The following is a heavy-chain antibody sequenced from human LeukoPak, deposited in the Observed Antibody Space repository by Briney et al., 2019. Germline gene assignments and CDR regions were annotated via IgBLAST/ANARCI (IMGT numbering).Heavy chain of an antibody. J-gene: IGHJ4*02. D-gene: IGHD6-19*01. Sequence: SETLSLTCTVSGGSISTYYWSWFRQPPGKGLEWIGYIYYSGYTNYIPSLKSRVTISLDTSKNQFSLSLSSVTAADTAVYYCARGRCSGCGYFDYWGQGTLVTVSS. V-gene: IGHV4-59*01. CDR2: IYYSGYT. CDR3: ARGRCSGCGYFDY. CDR1: GGSISTYY.